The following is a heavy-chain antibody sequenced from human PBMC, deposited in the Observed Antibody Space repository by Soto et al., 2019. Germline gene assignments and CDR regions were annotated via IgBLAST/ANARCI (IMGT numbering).Heavy chain of an antibody. V-gene: IGHV1-18*01. D-gene: IGHD2-15*01. CDR2: ISGYNGNA. CDR3: AREGSYGWYDC. Sequence: ASVKVSCKDSGYTFSSHGIIWVRQDPGQGLEWMGWISGYNGNAKYEQRFQGRVTMTTDTSTSTVYMDLRSLGSDDSAVYYCAREGSYGWYDCWGQGTLVTVSS. CDR1: GYTFSSHG. J-gene: IGHJ5*01.